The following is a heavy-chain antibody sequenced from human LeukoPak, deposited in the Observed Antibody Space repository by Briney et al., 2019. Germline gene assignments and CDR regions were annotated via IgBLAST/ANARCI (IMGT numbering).Heavy chain of an antibody. CDR1: GGSISSYY. Sequence: SETLSLTCTVSGGSISSYYWSWIRQPPGKGLEWIGYIYYSGSTNYNPSLKSRVTISVDTSKNQFSLKLSSVTAADTAVYYCARVLDITMVRGERRRYFDYWGQGTLVTVSS. D-gene: IGHD3-10*01. V-gene: IGHV4-59*01. CDR2: IYYSGST. CDR3: ARVLDITMVRGERRRYFDY. J-gene: IGHJ4*02.